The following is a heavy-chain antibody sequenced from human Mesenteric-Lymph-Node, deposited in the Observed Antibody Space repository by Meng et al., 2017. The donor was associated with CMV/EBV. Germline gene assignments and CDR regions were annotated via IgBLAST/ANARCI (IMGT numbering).Heavy chain of an antibody. CDR3: ARSGWDSHSPSDNVNYFGY. V-gene: IGHV3-21*01. CDR2: ISSSSRYI. J-gene: IGHJ4*02. Sequence: GGSLRLSCAASGFIFSSYYMNWVRQAPGKGLEWVSTISSSSRYIYYADSVKGRFTISRDNAKNSLYLQMNSLRAEDTAVYYCARSGWDSHSPSDNVNYFGYWGQGTLVTVSS. D-gene: IGHD6-19*01. CDR1: GFIFSSYY.